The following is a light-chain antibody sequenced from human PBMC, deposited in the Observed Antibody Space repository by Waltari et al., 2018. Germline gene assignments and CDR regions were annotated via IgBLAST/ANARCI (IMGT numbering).Light chain of an antibody. J-gene: IGLJ1*01. CDR3: SSSSGSNDYV. CDR1: SSDVGGYNY. V-gene: IGLV2-8*01. CDR2: KVN. Sequence: QSALTQPPSASGSPGQSVTISCTGTSSDVGGYNYVSWYQQHPGKAPKLMIYKVNKRPSGVPDGFSGSTSGNTASLTVSGLQAEYEADYYCSSSSGSNDYVCGTGTEVTVL.